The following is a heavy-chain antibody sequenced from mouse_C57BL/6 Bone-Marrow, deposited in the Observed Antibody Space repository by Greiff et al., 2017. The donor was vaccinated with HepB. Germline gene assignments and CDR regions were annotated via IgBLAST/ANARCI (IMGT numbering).Heavy chain of an antibody. CDR3: ARHHGDY. V-gene: IGHV5-6*01. J-gene: IGHJ2*01. CDR1: GFTFSSYG. Sequence: DVHLVESGGDLVKPGGSLKLSCAASGFTFSSYGMSWVRQTPDKRLEWVATISSGGSYTYYPDSVKGRFTISRDNAKNTLYLQMSSLKSEDTAMYYCARHHGDYWGQGTTLTVSS. CDR2: ISSGGSYT.